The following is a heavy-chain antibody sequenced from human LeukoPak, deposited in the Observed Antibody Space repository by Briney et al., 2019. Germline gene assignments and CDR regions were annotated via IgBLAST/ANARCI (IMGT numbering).Heavy chain of an antibody. CDR1: GYTFTSYG. Sequence: ASVKVSCKASGYTFTSYGISWVRQAPGQGLEWMGWISAYNGNTNYAQKFQGRVTITADESTSTAYMELSSLRSEDTAVYYCARDRMRRYSGYDPYYFDYWGQGTLVTVSS. CDR3: ARDRMRRYSGYDPYYFDY. D-gene: IGHD5-12*01. V-gene: IGHV1-18*01. J-gene: IGHJ4*02. CDR2: ISAYNGNT.